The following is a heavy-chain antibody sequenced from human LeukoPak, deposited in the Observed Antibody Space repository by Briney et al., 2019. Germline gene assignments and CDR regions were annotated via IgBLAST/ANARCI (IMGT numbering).Heavy chain of an antibody. J-gene: IGHJ4*02. CDR3: ATPYGSGSSGKYFDY. D-gene: IGHD3-10*01. CDR1: GGTFSSYA. CDR2: IIPILGIP. V-gene: IGHV1-69*04. Sequence: ASVKVSCKASGGTFSSYAISWVRQAPGQGLEWMGRIIPILGIPTYAQKFQSRLTITADKSTSTAYMELRSLRSEDTAVYYCATPYGSGSSGKYFDYWGQGTLVTVSS.